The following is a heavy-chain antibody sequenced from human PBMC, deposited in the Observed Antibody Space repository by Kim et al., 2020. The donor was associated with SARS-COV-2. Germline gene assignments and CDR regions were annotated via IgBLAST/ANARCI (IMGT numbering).Heavy chain of an antibody. CDR1: GYTFTSYA. CDR3: ARAKTITMVRGEHFDY. D-gene: IGHD3-10*01. Sequence: ASVKVSCKASGYTFTSYAMHWVRQAPGQRLEWMGWINAGNGNTKYSQKFQGRVTITRDTSASTAYMELSSLRSEDTAVYYCARAKTITMVRGEHFDYWGQGTLVTVSS. V-gene: IGHV1-3*01. CDR2: INAGNGNT. J-gene: IGHJ4*02.